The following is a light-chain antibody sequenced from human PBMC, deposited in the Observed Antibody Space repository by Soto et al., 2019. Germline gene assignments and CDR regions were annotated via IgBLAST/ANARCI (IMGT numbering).Light chain of an antibody. V-gene: IGKV3-15*01. CDR1: QSVSSN. CDR2: GAS. J-gene: IGKJ4*01. Sequence: EIVMTQSPATLSVSPGARATLSCRARQSVSSNLAWYQQKPGQAPRLLIYGASTRATGIPARFSGSGSGTEFTLTISSLQSEDFAVYYCQQYNNWPRALTFGGGTKVDIK. CDR3: QQYNNWPRALT.